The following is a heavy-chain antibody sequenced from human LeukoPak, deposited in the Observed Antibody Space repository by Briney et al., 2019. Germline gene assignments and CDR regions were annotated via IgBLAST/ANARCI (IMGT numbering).Heavy chain of an antibody. Sequence: SETLSLTCTVSGDSISNLYWSWIRQPAGKGLEWIGRIYISGTTNYNPSLRSRVTMSADASKNQFSLKLSSVTAADTAVYYCARVGYRNGHYYFDYWGQGTLVTVSS. CDR1: GDSISNLY. V-gene: IGHV4-4*07. CDR2: IYISGTT. J-gene: IGHJ4*02. CDR3: ARVGYRNGHYYFDY. D-gene: IGHD6-19*01.